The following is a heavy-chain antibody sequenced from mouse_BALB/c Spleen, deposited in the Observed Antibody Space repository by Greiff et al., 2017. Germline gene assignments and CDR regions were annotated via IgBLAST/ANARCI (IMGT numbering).Heavy chain of an antibody. J-gene: IGHJ4*01. D-gene: IGHD1-1*01. CDR1: GYSFTSYW. CDR3: ARRGDGSSSYAMDY. V-gene: IGHV1S127*01. Sequence: VQLQQSGPQLVRPGASVKISCKASGYSFTSYWMHWVKQRPGQGLEWIGMIDPSDSETRLNQKFKDKATLTVDKSSSTAYMQLSSPTSEDSAVYYCARRGDGSSSYAMDYWGQGTSVTVSS. CDR2: IDPSDSET.